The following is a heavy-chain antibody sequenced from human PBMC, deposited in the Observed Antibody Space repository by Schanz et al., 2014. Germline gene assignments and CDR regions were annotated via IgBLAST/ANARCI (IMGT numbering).Heavy chain of an antibody. V-gene: IGHV1-69*02. D-gene: IGHD4-17*01. CDR2: IIPILGIA. CDR1: GGTFSSYT. J-gene: IGHJ4*02. Sequence: QVQLVQSGAEVKKPGSSVKVSCKASGGTFSSYTISWGRQAPGQGLEWMGRIIPILGIANYAQKFQGRVTITADRSTSTAYMELSSLRSEDTAVYYCARGYSDSATDFWGQGTLVTVSS. CDR3: ARGYSDSATDF.